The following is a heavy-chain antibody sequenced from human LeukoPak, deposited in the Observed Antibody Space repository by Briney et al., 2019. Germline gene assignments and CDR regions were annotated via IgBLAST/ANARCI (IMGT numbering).Heavy chain of an antibody. CDR3: ARGSGGDFDY. V-gene: IGHV3-7*01. D-gene: IGHD3-10*01. CDR1: AFTFTNYW. CDR2: IKQDGSER. Sequence: GGSLRLSCAASAFTFTNYWMTWVRQAPGKGLEWVANIKQDGSERYYVDSVKGRFTISRDNAKKSLYLQMNSLRAEDTAVYYCARGSGGDFDYWGQGTLVTVSS. J-gene: IGHJ4*02.